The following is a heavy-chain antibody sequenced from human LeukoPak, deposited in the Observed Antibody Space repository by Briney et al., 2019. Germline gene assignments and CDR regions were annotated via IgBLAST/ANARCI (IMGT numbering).Heavy chain of an antibody. CDR2: MNPNSGNT. Sequence: GASVKVSCKASGYTFTSYYMHWVRQAPGQGLEWMGWMNPNSGNTGYAQKFQGRVTMTRNTSISTAYMELSSLRSEDTAVYYCARGGNWQQLVDDYWGQGTLVTVSS. J-gene: IGHJ4*02. D-gene: IGHD6-13*01. CDR1: GYTFTSYY. CDR3: ARGGNWQQLVDDY. V-gene: IGHV1-8*02.